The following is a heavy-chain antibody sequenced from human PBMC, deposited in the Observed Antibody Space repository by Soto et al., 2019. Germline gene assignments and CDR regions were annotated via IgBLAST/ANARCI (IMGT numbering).Heavy chain of an antibody. CDR3: GGGGGSYLPDY. J-gene: IGHJ4*02. CDR2: ISRSSSYT. Sequence: QVQLVESGGGLVKPGGSLRLSCAASGFTFSDYYMSWIRQAPGKGLEWVSYISRSSSYTNYADSVNGRFTISRDNAKNSLYLKMNSLGADDTAVYYCGGGGGSYLPDYWGQGTLVTVSS. CDR1: GFTFSDYY. D-gene: IGHD1-26*01. V-gene: IGHV3-11*05.